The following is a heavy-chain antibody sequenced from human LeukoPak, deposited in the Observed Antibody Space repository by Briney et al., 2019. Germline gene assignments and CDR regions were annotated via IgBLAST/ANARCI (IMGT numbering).Heavy chain of an antibody. D-gene: IGHD6-19*01. J-gene: IGHJ4*02. CDR3: ARSHRSGWYAY. CDR1: GGSISSSSYY. Sequence: PSETLSLTCTVSGGSISSSSYYWGWIRQPPGKGLQWIGSIYYSGSTYYNPSPKSRVTISVDTSKNQFSLKLSSVTAADTAVYYCARSHRSGWYAYWGQGTLVTVSS. CDR2: IYYSGST. V-gene: IGHV4-39*01.